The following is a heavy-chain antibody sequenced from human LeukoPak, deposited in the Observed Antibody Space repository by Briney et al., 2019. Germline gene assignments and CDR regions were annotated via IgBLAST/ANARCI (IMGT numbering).Heavy chain of an antibody. Sequence: GGALTLSRVASGFTLSSHWMSWVRQAPAKGREWVANIKQDGSEKYYVDSVKGRFTISRDNAKNSLYLQMNSLRAEDTAVYYCARGISPYYYYYGMDVWGQGTTVTVSS. CDR1: GFTLSSHW. CDR3: ARGISPYYYYYGMDV. J-gene: IGHJ6*02. V-gene: IGHV3-7*01. CDR2: IKQDGSEK. D-gene: IGHD3-10*01.